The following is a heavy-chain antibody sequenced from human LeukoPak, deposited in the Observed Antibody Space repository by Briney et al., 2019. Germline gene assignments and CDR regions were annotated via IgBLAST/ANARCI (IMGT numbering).Heavy chain of an antibody. V-gene: IGHV3-23*01. CDR3: TRDQTPYY. J-gene: IGHJ4*02. Sequence: GGSLRLSCAASGFTFSSYAMSWVRQAPGKGLEWVSAISGSGGSTYYADSVKGRFTISRDNSKNTVYLQMNSLKTEDTAVYYCTRDQTPYYWGQGTLVTVSS. CDR1: GFTFSSYA. CDR2: ISGSGGST.